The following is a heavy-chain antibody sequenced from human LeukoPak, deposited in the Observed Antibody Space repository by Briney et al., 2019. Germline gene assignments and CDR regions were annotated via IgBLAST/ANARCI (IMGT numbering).Heavy chain of an antibody. CDR3: ARDSYSGSYSYFDY. Sequence: GGSLRLSCAASGFIFSSYWMHWVRHAPGKGLVWVSRINTDGSSTSYADSVKGRFTISRDNAKNSLYLQMNSLRAEDTALYYCARDSYSGSYSYFDYWGQGTLVTVSS. J-gene: IGHJ4*02. CDR2: INTDGSST. D-gene: IGHD1-26*01. CDR1: GFIFSSYW. V-gene: IGHV3-74*01.